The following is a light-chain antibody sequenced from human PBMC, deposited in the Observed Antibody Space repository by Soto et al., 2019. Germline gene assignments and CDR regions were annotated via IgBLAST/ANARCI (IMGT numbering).Light chain of an antibody. J-gene: IGKJ4*01. V-gene: IGKV3-11*01. Sequence: IVLTQSPCTVSLSPGERATLSCRASQSVTSSYLAWYQQKPGQAPRLLIYDASNRATGIPARFSGSGSGTDFTLTVSNLESEDFAVYYCQQCSNWPLTFAGGTKVDIK. CDR2: DAS. CDR3: QQCSNWPLT. CDR1: QSVTSSY.